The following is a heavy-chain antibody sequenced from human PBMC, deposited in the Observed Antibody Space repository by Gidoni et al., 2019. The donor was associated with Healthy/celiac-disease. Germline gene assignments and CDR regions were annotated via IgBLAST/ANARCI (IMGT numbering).Heavy chain of an antibody. CDR2: IKSKTDGWTT. Sequence: EVQLVEAGGGLVKPGGARRLSGADSGFTFSNAWMSWVRQAPGKGLEGVGRIKSKTDGWTTASAAPVKGRFPISSDDSKNTLYLQMTSLKTEDTAVYYCTTDIHTPVGAPDYLGQGTLVPVSS. D-gene: IGHD1-26*01. CDR1: GFTFSNAW. J-gene: IGHJ4*02. CDR3: TTDIHTPVGAPDY. V-gene: IGHV3-15*01.